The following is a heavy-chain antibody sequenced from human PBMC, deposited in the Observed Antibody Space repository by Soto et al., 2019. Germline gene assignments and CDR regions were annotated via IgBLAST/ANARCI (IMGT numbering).Heavy chain of an antibody. CDR3: ARGRRDYGGNSYFDY. CDR1: GGSISNYF. CDR2: IDNSGST. J-gene: IGHJ4*02. Sequence: SETLSLTCTVSGGSISNYFCNWIRQPAGKGLEWIGRIDNSGSTNYNPSLKSRVTISVDTSKNQFSLKLSSVTAADTAVYYCARGRRDYGGNSYFDYWGQGTLVTVSS. D-gene: IGHD4-17*01. V-gene: IGHV4-4*07.